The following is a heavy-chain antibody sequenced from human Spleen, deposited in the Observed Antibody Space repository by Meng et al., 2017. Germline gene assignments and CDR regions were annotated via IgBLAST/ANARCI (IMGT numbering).Heavy chain of an antibody. CDR1: GGSIRSSY. J-gene: IGHJ5*02. D-gene: IGHD1-14*01. CDR3: ARDSQPGSQGP. CDR2: IYYTGST. V-gene: IGHV4-59*01. Sequence: SETLSLTCTVSGGSIRSSYWSWIRQPPGKGLEWIGYIYYTGSTNYNPSLRSRVTFSLDTPRNQFSLKLSSVTAADTAVYYCARDSQPGSQGPWGQGTLVTVSS.